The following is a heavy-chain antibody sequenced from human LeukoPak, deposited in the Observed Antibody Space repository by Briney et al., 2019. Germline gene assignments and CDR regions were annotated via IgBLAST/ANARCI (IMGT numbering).Heavy chain of an antibody. CDR3: ARDRREDTRDYYYGMDV. D-gene: IGHD1-26*01. Sequence: PGGSLRLSCAVSGLTVSSNYMSWVRQAPGKELEWVSVIYSGGSTYYADSVKGRFTISRDNSKNTVYLQMNSLRAEDTAVYYCARDRREDTRDYYYGMDVWGQGTTVTVSS. CDR1: GLTVSSNY. V-gene: IGHV3-53*01. CDR2: IYSGGST. J-gene: IGHJ6*02.